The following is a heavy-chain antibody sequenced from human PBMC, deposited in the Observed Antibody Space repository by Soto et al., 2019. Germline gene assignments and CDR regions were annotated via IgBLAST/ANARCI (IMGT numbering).Heavy chain of an antibody. CDR1: GGTFSSYA. CDR2: IIPIFGTA. Sequence: QVQLVQSGAELKKPGSSVKVSCKASGGTFSSYAISWVRQAPGQGLEWMGGIIPIFGTANYAKKFHGRVTITADESTSTAYMELSGLRSEDTAVYYCARDVGITGNHYYGYGMDFWCQGGTVTVSS. CDR3: ARDVGITGNHYYGYGMDF. V-gene: IGHV1-69*12. D-gene: IGHD1-20*01. J-gene: IGHJ6*02.